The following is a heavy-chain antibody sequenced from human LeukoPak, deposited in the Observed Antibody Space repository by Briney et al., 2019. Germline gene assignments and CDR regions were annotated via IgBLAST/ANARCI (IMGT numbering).Heavy chain of an antibody. CDR3: ARAPSPRNYYGSGNPLQH. J-gene: IGHJ1*01. Sequence: GASVKVSCKASGYTFTSNHIHWVRQAPGQGLEWMGVINPSGDSTSYAQKFQGRVTMTRDTSTSTVYMELSSLRSEDTAVYYCARAPSPRNYYGSGNPLQHWGQGTLVTVSS. CDR1: GYTFTSNH. V-gene: IGHV1-46*01. CDR2: INPSGDST. D-gene: IGHD3-10*01.